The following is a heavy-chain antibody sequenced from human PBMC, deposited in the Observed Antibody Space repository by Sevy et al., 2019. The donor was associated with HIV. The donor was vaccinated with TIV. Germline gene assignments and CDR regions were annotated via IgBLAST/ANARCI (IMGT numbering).Heavy chain of an antibody. CDR1: GFNLGDYV. CDR2: IGSKAYGATT. D-gene: IGHD3-10*01. CDR3: TRATYYYDSGSYYGMDV. V-gene: IGHV3-49*03. Sequence: GGSLRLSCRAFGFNLGDYVMSWFRQAPGKGLSWVGFIGSKAYGATTEYAASVKGRVTISRDDSKGIAYLQMNSLKTEDTGRYYCTRATYYYDSGSYYGMDVWGQGTTVTVSS. J-gene: IGHJ6*02.